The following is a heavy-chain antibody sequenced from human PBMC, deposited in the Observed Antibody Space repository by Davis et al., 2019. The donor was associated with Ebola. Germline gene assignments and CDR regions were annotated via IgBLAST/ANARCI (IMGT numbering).Heavy chain of an antibody. D-gene: IGHD2-2*01. V-gene: IGHV3-74*01. Sequence: PGGSLRLSCAASGFTFSSYWMHWVRQAPGKGLVWVSRINSDGSSTSYADSVKGRFTISRDNAKNTLYLQMNSLRAEDAAVYYCARALSLVPAAPGEVGYWGQGTLVTVSS. CDR1: GFTFSSYW. J-gene: IGHJ4*02. CDR3: ARALSLVPAAPGEVGY. CDR2: INSDGSST.